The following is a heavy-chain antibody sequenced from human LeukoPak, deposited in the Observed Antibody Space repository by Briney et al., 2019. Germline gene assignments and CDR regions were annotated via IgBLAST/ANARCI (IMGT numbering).Heavy chain of an antibody. D-gene: IGHD5-12*01. CDR1: GYSISSGYY. CDR3: ARASWIPFDY. Sequence: SETLSLTCTVSGYSISSGYYWGWIRQPPGKGLEWIGSIYHSGSTYYNPSLKSRVTISVDTSKNQFSLKLSSETAADTAVYYCARASWIPFDYWGQGTLVTVSS. J-gene: IGHJ4*02. V-gene: IGHV4-38-2*02. CDR2: IYHSGST.